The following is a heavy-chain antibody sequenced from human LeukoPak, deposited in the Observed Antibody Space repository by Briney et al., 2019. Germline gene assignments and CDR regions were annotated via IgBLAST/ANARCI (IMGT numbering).Heavy chain of an antibody. D-gene: IGHD2-2*01. CDR2: IIPIFGTT. CDR3: ARGRGYCSSTSCSDFDY. Sequence: ASVKVSCKASGGTFSSYAISWVRQAPGRGLEWMGGIIPIFGTTNYAQKFQGRVTITADKSTSTAYMELSSLRSEDTAVYYCARGRGYCSSTSCSDFDYWGQGTLVTVSS. V-gene: IGHV1-69*06. J-gene: IGHJ4*02. CDR1: GGTFSSYA.